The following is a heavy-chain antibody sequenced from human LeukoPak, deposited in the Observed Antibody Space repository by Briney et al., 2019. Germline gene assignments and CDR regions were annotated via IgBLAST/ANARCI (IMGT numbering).Heavy chain of an antibody. CDR3: ARDRARRFLQGYNWFDP. D-gene: IGHD2-21*01. CDR1: GGTFSSYT. CDR2: IISILGIA. J-gene: IGHJ5*02. Sequence: ASVKVSCKASGGTFSSYTISWVRQAPGQGLEWMGRIISILGIANYAQKFQGRVTITADKSTSTAYMGLSSLRSEDTAVYYCARDRARRFLQGYNWFDPWGQGTLVTVSS. V-gene: IGHV1-69*04.